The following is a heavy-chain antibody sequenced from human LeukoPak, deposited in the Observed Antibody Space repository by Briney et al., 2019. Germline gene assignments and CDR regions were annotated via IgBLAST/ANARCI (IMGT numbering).Heavy chain of an antibody. J-gene: IGHJ4*02. V-gene: IGHV3-74*01. D-gene: IGHD3-16*01. CDR3: AREAQGGAIDY. CDR2: INSDGSST. Sequence: GGSLRLSCAASGFTFSNYWMHWVRQAPGKGLVWVSRINSDGSSTTSADSVKGRFTISRDNAKNTLYLQMNSLRAEDTAVYYCAREAQGGAIDYWGQGTLVTVSS. CDR1: GFTFSNYW.